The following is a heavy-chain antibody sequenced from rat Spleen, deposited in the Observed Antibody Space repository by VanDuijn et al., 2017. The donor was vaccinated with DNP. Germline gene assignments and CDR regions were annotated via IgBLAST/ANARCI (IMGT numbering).Heavy chain of an antibody. CDR1: GFTFNYYW. CDR2: MSYDGRRT. Sequence: EVQLVESGGDLVQPGRSLKVSCVASGFTFNYYWMAWIRQAPKKGLEWVATMSYDGRRTYYRDSVKGRFTISRDDAKSSLHLQMDSLRSEDTATYYCTRGVYYGSSWAFDYWGHGVMVTVSS. J-gene: IGHJ2*01. V-gene: IGHV5-20*01. CDR3: TRGVYYGSSWAFDY. D-gene: IGHD1-6*01.